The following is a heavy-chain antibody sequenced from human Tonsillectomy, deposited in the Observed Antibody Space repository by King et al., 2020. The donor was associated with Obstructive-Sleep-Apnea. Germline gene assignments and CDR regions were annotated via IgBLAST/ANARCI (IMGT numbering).Heavy chain of an antibody. CDR2: IDYSGTT. D-gene: IGHD3-9*01. CDR3: ARVGVDYDILTGHNRHRDWFDS. CDR1: GGSISSYH. Sequence: QLQESGPGLVKPSETLALTCTVSGGSISSYHWSWIRQPPGKGLEWIGYIDYSGTTDYNRSLKSRVTISVDTSKNHFSLNLSSVTVADPAVYYCARVGVDYDILTGHNRHRDWFDSWGQGTLVTVSS. J-gene: IGHJ5*01. V-gene: IGHV4-59*01.